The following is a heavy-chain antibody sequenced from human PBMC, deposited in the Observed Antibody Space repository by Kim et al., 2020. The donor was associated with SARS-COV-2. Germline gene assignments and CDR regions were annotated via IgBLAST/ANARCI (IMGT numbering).Heavy chain of an antibody. CDR3: AKDPETEFGGMIFLSYFDS. CDR1: GFTFSLHA. Sequence: GGSLRLSCAASGFTFSLHAMTWVRQAPGKGLEWVSGVSASGGTTFYADSVKGRFTISRDNSKDTLYLDMSDLRAEDTATYYCAKDPETEFGGMIFLSYFDSWGQGTGVSVSS. D-gene: IGHD3-16*01. J-gene: IGHJ4*02. CDR2: VSASGGTT. V-gene: IGHV3-23*01.